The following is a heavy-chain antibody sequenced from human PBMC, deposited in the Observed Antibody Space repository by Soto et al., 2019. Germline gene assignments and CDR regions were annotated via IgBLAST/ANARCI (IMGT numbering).Heavy chain of an antibody. CDR3: ARDRSPTHYDYVWGIPPGRYYYYGMDV. CDR1: GFTFSSYA. J-gene: IGHJ6*02. D-gene: IGHD3-16*01. V-gene: IGHV3-30-3*01. Sequence: GGSLRLSCAASGFTFSSYAMHWVRQAPGKGLEWVAVISYDGSNKYYADSVKGRFTISRDNSKNTLYLQMNSLRAEDTAVYYCARDRSPTHYDYVWGIPPGRYYYYGMDVWGQGTTVTVSS. CDR2: ISYDGSNK.